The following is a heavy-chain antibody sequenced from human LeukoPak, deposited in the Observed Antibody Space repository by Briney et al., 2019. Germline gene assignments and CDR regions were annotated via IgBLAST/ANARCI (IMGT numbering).Heavy chain of an antibody. Sequence: GGSLRVSCAASGFTFSSYAMHWVRQAPGKGLEWVAVISYDGSNKYYADSVKGRFTISRDNSKNTLYLQMNSLRAEDTAVYYCAKRITIFGVVIPLGYWGQGTLVTVSS. CDR1: GFTFSSYA. J-gene: IGHJ4*02. CDR2: ISYDGSNK. CDR3: AKRITIFGVVIPLGY. V-gene: IGHV3-30-3*02. D-gene: IGHD3-3*01.